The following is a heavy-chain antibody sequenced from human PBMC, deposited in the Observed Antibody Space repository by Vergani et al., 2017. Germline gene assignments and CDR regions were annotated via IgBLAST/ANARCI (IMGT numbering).Heavy chain of an antibody. V-gene: IGHV4-59*01. CDR3: ARSTYNVAFDI. D-gene: IGHD1-14*01. CDR1: GYSISSGYY. CDR2: IYYTGST. Sequence: QVQLQESGPGLVKPSETLSLTCAVSGYSISSGYYLNWIRQPPGKTLEWIGYIYYTGSTDYNPSLKSRVTFSVDTSKNQFSLKLSSVTTADTAVYYCARSTYNVAFDIWGQGTKVTVSS. J-gene: IGHJ3*02.